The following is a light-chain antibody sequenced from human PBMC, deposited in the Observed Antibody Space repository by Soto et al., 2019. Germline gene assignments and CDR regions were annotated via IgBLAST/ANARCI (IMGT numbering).Light chain of an antibody. V-gene: IGKV1-39*01. CDR2: DAS. J-gene: IGKJ4*01. CDR3: HQSSSTPLT. Sequence: DVQMTQSPSSLSASVGDSVTITCRASQSVFNHLSWFQQRPGKGPKLLIYDASSSHAGVPSRFSGSGYGTDFTLTISTVQPEDSAIYYCHQSSSTPLTFGGGTRVELK. CDR1: QSVFNH.